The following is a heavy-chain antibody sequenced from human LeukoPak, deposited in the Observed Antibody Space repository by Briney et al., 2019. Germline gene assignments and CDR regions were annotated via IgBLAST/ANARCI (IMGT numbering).Heavy chain of an antibody. CDR2: IKQDGSEK. CDR1: GFTFSSYW. V-gene: IGHV3-7*01. J-gene: IGHJ3*02. CDR3: ARVRPSDGYNQGIDAFDI. Sequence: GGSLRLSCAASGFTFSSYWMSWVRQAPGKGLEWVANIKQDGSEKYYVDSVKGRFTISRDNAKNSLYLQMNSLRAEDTAVYYCARVRPSDGYNQGIDAFDIWGQGTMVTVSS. D-gene: IGHD5-24*01.